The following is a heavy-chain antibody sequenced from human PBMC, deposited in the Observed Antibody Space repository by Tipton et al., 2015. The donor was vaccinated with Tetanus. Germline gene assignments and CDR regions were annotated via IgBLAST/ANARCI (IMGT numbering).Heavy chain of an antibody. CDR2: IYYSGSS. Sequence: TLSLTCTVSGGSISGSSYYWGWIRQPPGKGLEWIGSIYYSGSSYYNPTLKSQVTISVDTSKNQFSLKLDSVTAADAAVYYCARPGVGGYTGYYFDCWGQGSLVTVPS. D-gene: IGHD5-12*01. CDR1: GGSISGSSYY. CDR3: ARPGVGGYTGYYFDC. V-gene: IGHV4-39*01. J-gene: IGHJ4*02.